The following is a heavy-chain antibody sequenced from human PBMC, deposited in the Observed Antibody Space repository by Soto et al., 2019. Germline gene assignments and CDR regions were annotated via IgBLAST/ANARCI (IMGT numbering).Heavy chain of an antibody. Sequence: SVKVSCKASGGTFSSYAISWVRQAPGQGLEWMGGIIPIFGTANYAQKFQGRVAITADESTSTAYMELSSLRSEDTAVYYCARNGGYYYDSSGYYFALSPVYDFLSGSPAGLNFVYWGQGTLVTVSS. V-gene: IGHV1-69*13. J-gene: IGHJ4*02. CDR1: GGTFSSYA. CDR2: IIPIFGTA. D-gene: IGHD3-22*01. CDR3: ARNGGYYYDSSGYYFALSPVYDFLSGSPAGLNFVY.